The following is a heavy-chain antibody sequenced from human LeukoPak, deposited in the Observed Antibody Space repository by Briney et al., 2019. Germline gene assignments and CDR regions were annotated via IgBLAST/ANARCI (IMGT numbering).Heavy chain of an antibody. V-gene: IGHV3-30*01. CDR1: GFTFSSYA. CDR3: ARDHSPYRSSWSSVGGHYYMDV. Sequence: GGSLRLTCAASGFTFSSYAMHWVRRAPGKGLEWVAFISYDGSNKYYADSVKGRFTISRDNSKNTLYLQMNSLRAEDTAVYYCARDHSPYRSSWSSVGGHYYMDVWGKGAPVTVSS. J-gene: IGHJ6*03. CDR2: ISYDGSNK. D-gene: IGHD6-13*01.